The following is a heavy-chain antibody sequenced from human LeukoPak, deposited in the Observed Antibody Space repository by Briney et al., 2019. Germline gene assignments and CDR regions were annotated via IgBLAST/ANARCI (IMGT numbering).Heavy chain of an antibody. V-gene: IGHV1-2*02. CDR2: INPNSGGT. Sequence: GASVKVSCKASGYTFTGYYMHWVRQAPGQGLEWMGWINPNSGGTNYAQKFQGRVTMTRDTSISTAYMELRSLRSDDTAVYYCARADCSGGSCYLLEVWFDPWGQGTLVTVSS. CDR3: ARADCSGGSCYLLEVWFDP. D-gene: IGHD2-15*01. CDR1: GYTFTGYY. J-gene: IGHJ5*02.